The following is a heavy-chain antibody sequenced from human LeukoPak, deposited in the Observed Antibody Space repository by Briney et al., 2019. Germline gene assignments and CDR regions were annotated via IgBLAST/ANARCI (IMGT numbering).Heavy chain of an antibody. V-gene: IGHV4-39*01. CDR3: ARLISTIFGVVRYFDY. J-gene: IGHJ4*02. CDR2: IYYSGST. CDR1: GGSISSSSYY. Sequence: SETLSLTCTVSGGSISSSSYYWGWIRQPPGKGLQWNGSIYYSGSTYYNPSLKSRVTISVATSKNQFSLKLRSVTAADTAVYYCARLISTIFGVVRYFDYWGQGTLVAVSS. D-gene: IGHD3-3*01.